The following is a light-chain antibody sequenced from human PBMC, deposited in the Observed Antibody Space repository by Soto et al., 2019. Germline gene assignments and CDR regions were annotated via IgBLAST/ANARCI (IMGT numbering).Light chain of an antibody. CDR3: QQYDSSPRT. J-gene: IGKJ1*01. V-gene: IGKV3-20*01. CDR2: GAS. CDR1: QSVSSSY. Sequence: EMVLKQSPGTLSLTPGERATLSCRASQSVSSSYLAWYQQKPGQAPSLLIYGASSRATGIPDRFSGSGSGTDFTLTISRLEPEDFAVYYCQQYDSSPRTFGQGTKVDIK.